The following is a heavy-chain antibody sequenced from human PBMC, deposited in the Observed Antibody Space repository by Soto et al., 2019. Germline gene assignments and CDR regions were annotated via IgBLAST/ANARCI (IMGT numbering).Heavy chain of an antibody. J-gene: IGHJ5*02. CDR2: VYDIGST. CDR1: GGSISTSY. Sequence: QVQLQESGPGLVKPSETLSLTCTVSGGSISTSYWSWIRQPPGKGLEWLGYVYDIGSTKYNPSLKNRVTISVDTSQNPFSLKLESVSAADTALYYCARVASGRDFWDGPRNFDPWGREPWSLSPQ. V-gene: IGHV4-59*01. D-gene: IGHD3-3*01. CDR3: ARVASGRDFWDGPRNFDP.